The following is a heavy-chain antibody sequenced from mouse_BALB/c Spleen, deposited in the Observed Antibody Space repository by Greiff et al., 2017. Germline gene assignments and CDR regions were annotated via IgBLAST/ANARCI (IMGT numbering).Heavy chain of an antibody. Sequence: EVHLVESGGGLVQPGGSRKLSCAASGFTFSSFGMHWVRQAPEKGLEWVAYISSGSSTIYYADTVKGRFTISRDNPKNTLFLQMTSLRSEDTAMYYCARYGYAFYAMDYWGQGTSVTVSS. J-gene: IGHJ4*01. D-gene: IGHD2-2*01. V-gene: IGHV5-17*02. CDR1: GFTFSSFG. CDR3: ARYGYAFYAMDY. CDR2: ISSGSSTI.